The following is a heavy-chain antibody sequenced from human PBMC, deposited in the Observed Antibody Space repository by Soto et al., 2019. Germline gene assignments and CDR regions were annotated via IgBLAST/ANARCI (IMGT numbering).Heavy chain of an antibody. Sequence: QVQLVQSGAEVKKPGSSVKVSCKASGGTFSSYAISWVRQAPGQGLEWLGGIIPIFGTANYAQKFQGRVTITADESTSTGYMELSSLRSEDTAVYYCARGVAVAGLYYYYGMDVWGQGTTVTVSS. CDR1: GGTFSSYA. CDR3: ARGVAVAGLYYYYGMDV. CDR2: IIPIFGTA. V-gene: IGHV1-69*01. D-gene: IGHD6-19*01. J-gene: IGHJ6*02.